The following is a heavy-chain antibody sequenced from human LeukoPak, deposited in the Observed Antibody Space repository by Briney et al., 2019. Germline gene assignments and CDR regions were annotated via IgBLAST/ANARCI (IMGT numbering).Heavy chain of an antibody. CDR3: ARGCSSTSCHMGYGMDV. CDR2: ISYTGST. CDR1: GGSISSSSYY. J-gene: IGHJ6*02. D-gene: IGHD2-2*02. Sequence: PSETLSLTCTVSGGSISSSSYYWGWIRQPPGKGLEWIGSISYTGSTYYSPSLKSRVTISVDTSKNQFSLKLSSVTAADTAVYYCARGCSSTSCHMGYGMDVWGQGTTVTVSS. V-gene: IGHV4-39*07.